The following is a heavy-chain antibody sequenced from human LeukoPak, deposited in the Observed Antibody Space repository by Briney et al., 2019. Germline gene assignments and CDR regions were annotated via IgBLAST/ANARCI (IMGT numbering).Heavy chain of an antibody. CDR2: INPNSGGT. CDR1: GYTFTGYY. Sequence: EASVKVSCKASGYTFTGYYMHWVRQAPGQGLEWMGWINPNSGGTNYAQKFQGRVTMTRDTSISTAYMELSRLRSDDTAVYYCARGEGITIFGVVIPTPNWFDPWGQGTLVTVSS. D-gene: IGHD3-3*01. CDR3: ARGEGITIFGVVIPTPNWFDP. J-gene: IGHJ5*02. V-gene: IGHV1-2*02.